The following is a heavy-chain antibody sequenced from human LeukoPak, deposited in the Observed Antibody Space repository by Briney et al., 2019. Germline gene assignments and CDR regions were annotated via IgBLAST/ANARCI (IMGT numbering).Heavy chain of an antibody. V-gene: IGHV3-7*01. D-gene: IGHD3-10*01. Sequence: GGSLRLSCTGSGFNLADYAMSWVRQAPGKGLEWVANIKQDGTEKYYVDSVKGRFTISRDNAKNSLYLQMNSLRVEDTAVYYCAKVAKYYYGSETYYFFEHWGQGTPVTASS. CDR3: AKVAKYYYGSETYYFFEH. CDR2: IKQDGTEK. J-gene: IGHJ4*02. CDR1: GFNLADYA.